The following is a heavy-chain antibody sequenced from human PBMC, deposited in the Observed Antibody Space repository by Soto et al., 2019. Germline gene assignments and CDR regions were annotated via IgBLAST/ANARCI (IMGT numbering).Heavy chain of an antibody. Sequence: PSETLSLTCAVYGGSFSGYYWSWIRQPPGKGLEWIGEINHSGSTNYNPSLKSRVTISVDTSKNQFSLKLSSVTAADTAVYYCARRGALSGTTSSDYWGQGTLVTVSS. D-gene: IGHD1-1*01. CDR1: GGSFSGYY. CDR2: INHSGST. CDR3: ARRGALSGTTSSDY. V-gene: IGHV4-34*01. J-gene: IGHJ4*02.